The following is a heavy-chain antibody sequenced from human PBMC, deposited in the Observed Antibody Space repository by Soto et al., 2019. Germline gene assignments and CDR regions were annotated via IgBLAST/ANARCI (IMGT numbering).Heavy chain of an antibody. CDR1: GYTFTSYD. Sequence: ASVKVSCKASGYTFTSYDINWVRQATGQGLEWMGWMNPNSGNTGYAQKFQGRVTMTRNTSISTAYMELSSLRSEDTAVYYCARGAAAAGRYYYYDGMDVWGQGTTVTVSS. J-gene: IGHJ6*02. CDR2: MNPNSGNT. V-gene: IGHV1-8*01. D-gene: IGHD6-13*01. CDR3: ARGAAAAGRYYYYDGMDV.